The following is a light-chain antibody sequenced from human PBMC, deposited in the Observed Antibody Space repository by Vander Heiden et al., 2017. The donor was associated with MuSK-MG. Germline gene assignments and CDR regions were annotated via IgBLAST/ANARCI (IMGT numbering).Light chain of an antibody. CDR2: AAS. V-gene: IGKV1-39*01. CDR1: QSISSY. CDR3: LQSDSTPIT. J-gene: IGKJ5*01. Sequence: IQMTHSPSSLSASVGDRVTITCRESQSISSYLNWYQQKPGKAPKRLIYAASSLQSGVPSRFSGSGSGTDFTLTISRLQPEDFATYYCLQSDSTPITFGQGTRLEIK.